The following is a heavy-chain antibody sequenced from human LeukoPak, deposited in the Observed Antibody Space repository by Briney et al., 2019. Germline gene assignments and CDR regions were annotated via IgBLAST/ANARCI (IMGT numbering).Heavy chain of an antibody. D-gene: IGHD4-17*01. CDR1: GGSFSGYY. Sequence: SETLSLTCAVYGGSFSGYYWSWIRQPPGKGLEWIGEINHSGSTNYNPSLKSRVTISVDTSKSQFSLKLSSVTAADTAVYYCARVSSTVTPAYYYYYYGMDVWGQGTTVTVSS. CDR2: INHSGST. CDR3: ARVSSTVTPAYYYYYYGMDV. V-gene: IGHV4-34*01. J-gene: IGHJ6*02.